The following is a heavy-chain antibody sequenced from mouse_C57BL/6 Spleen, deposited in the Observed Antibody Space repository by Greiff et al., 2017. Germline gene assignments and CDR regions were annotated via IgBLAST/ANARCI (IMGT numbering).Heavy chain of an antibody. J-gene: IGHJ1*03. V-gene: IGHV2-3*01. CDR2: IWGDGST. CDR3: AKSTTVVATDGYCDV. D-gene: IGHD1-1*01. CDR1: GFSLPSYG. Sequence: QVQLKESGPGLVAPSQSLSITCTVSGFSLPSYGVSWVRPPPGKGLAWLGVIWGDGSTNYHSALISSRCISKENSKSQVFLKQNSLQTDDTATYYCAKSTTVVATDGYCDVWGTGTTVTVAS.